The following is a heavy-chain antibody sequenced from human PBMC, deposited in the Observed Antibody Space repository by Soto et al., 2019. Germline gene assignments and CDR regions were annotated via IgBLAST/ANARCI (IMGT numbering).Heavy chain of an antibody. CDR3: AKDIGAAAGNFDY. D-gene: IGHD6-13*01. V-gene: IGHV3-9*01. Sequence: EVQLVESGGGLVQPGRSLRLSCAASGFTFDDYAMHWVRQAPGKGLEWVSGISWNSGSIGYADSVKGRFTISRDNAKNSLYLQMNSLRAEDTALYYCAKDIGAAAGNFDYWGQGTLVTASS. CDR1: GFTFDDYA. CDR2: ISWNSGSI. J-gene: IGHJ4*02.